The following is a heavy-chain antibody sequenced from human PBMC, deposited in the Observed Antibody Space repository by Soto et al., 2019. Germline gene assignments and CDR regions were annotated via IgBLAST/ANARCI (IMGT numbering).Heavy chain of an antibody. D-gene: IGHD5-18*01. Sequence: QITLKESGLTLVKPTQTLTLTCTFSGFSLTTRGVGVGWIRQPPEKALEWLALIYWDDDEGYSPALKSRLTSNRDTSKSQGVLKMTNMDPVDTATYYYAHRACGYSYHIDNWGQETLVTVYS. CDR3: AHRACGYSYHIDN. J-gene: IGHJ4*02. CDR1: GFSLTTRGVG. CDR2: IYWDDDE. V-gene: IGHV2-5*02.